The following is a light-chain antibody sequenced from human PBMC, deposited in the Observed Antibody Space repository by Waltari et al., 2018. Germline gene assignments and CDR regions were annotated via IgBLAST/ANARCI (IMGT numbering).Light chain of an antibody. J-gene: IGKJ1*01. CDR2: GAS. CDR1: QSLSSTH. Sequence: EIVLTQSPGTLSLSPGERDTLSCRASQSLSSTHLAWYQQKPGQAPRLLIYGASIRATGIPDRFSGSGSGTEFTLTISRLEPEDFAVYYCQQYGTSPTFGQGTKVEIK. V-gene: IGKV3-20*01. CDR3: QQYGTSPT.